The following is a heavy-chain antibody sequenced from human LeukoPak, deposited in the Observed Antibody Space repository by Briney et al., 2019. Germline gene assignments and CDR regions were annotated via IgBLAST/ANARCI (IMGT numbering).Heavy chain of an antibody. Sequence: GGSLRLSCAASGFTFSSYAMSWVRQAPEKGLEWVSAISGSGGSTYYADSVKGRFTISRDNSKNTLYLQMNSLRAEDTAVYYCATDPGYCSGGSCSYWGQGTLVTVSS. CDR2: ISGSGGST. CDR3: ATDPGYCSGGSCSY. J-gene: IGHJ4*02. CDR1: GFTFSSYA. D-gene: IGHD2-15*01. V-gene: IGHV3-23*01.